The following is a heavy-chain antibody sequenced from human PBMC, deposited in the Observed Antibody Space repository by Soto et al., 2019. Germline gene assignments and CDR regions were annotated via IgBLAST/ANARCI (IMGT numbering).Heavy chain of an antibody. J-gene: IGHJ4*02. Sequence: SETLSLTCTVSGGSISSNYWSWIRQPPGKGLEWIGYIYYSGSTNYNPSLKSRVTTSVDTSKNQFSLKLSSVTAADTAVYYCARIRSNAAVEDYCGQGTLVTVTA. CDR2: IYYSGST. CDR3: ARIRSNAAVEDY. V-gene: IGHV4-59*01. D-gene: IGHD6-19*01. CDR1: GGSISSNY.